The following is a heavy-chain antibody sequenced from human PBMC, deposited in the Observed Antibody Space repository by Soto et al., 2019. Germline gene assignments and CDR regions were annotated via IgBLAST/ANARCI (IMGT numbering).Heavy chain of an antibody. V-gene: IGHV4-31*03. CDR1: GGSISSGGYY. J-gene: IGHJ5*02. D-gene: IGHD2-15*01. Sequence: PSETLSLTSTVSGGSISSGGYYWSWIRQHPGKGLEWIGYIYYSGSTYYNPSLKSRVTISVDTSKNQFSLKLSSVTAADTAVYYCASRYCSGGSCYSPFNWFDPWGQGTLVTVSS. CDR2: IYYSGST. CDR3: ASRYCSGGSCYSPFNWFDP.